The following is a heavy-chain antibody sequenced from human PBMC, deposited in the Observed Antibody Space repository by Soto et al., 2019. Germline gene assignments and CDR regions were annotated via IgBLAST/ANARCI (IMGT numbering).Heavy chain of an antibody. Sequence: PGESLKISCKGSGYSFTNDWIAWVRRVPGKGLEWMGIIYPRDSDTRYSPSFQGQVTISADKSISTAYLQWNSLKASDTAVYYCARVPRYCLSTASLGCGGYFNHWAQGTLVTVSS. J-gene: IGHJ1*01. CDR3: ARVPRYCLSTASLGCGGYFNH. CDR2: IYPRDSDT. D-gene: IGHD2-2*01. CDR1: GYSFTNDW. V-gene: IGHV5-51*01.